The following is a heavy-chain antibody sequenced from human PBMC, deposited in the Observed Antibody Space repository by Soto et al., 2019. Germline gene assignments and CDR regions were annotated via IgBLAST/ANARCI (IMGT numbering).Heavy chain of an antibody. Sequence: QVQLVESGGGVVQPGTSLRLSCAASGFSFSSYGMHWVRQAPGKGLEWVAVVWYDGSNKYYADSVKGRFTISRDNSKNTLYLQMNSLRAEDTAVHYCARNPRPTYGDYADYWGQGTLVTVSS. CDR2: VWYDGSNK. CDR1: GFSFSSYG. D-gene: IGHD4-17*01. J-gene: IGHJ4*02. CDR3: ARNPRPTYGDYADY. V-gene: IGHV3-33*01.